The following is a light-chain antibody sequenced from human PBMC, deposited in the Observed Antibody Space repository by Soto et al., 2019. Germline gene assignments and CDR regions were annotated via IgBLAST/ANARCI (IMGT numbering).Light chain of an antibody. CDR1: QGISSY. CDR3: QQLNSYPRT. V-gene: IGKV1-9*01. Sequence: IQLTQSPSSLSASVGDRVTITCRASQGISSYLAWYQQKPGKAPKLPIYAASTLQSGVPSRFGGSGSGTDFTLTISSLQPEDFATYYCQQLNSYPRTFGPGTKVDIK. J-gene: IGKJ3*01. CDR2: AAS.